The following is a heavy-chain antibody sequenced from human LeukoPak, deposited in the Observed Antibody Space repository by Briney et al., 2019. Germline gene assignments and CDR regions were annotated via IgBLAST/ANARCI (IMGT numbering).Heavy chain of an antibody. J-gene: IGHJ4*02. CDR1: GGSISSGGYS. V-gene: IGHV4-30-2*01. D-gene: IGHD3-9*01. CDR2: IYHSGST. CDR3: AGQPDYDILTGYSD. Sequence: SQTLSLTCAVSGGSISSGGYSWSWIRQPPGKGLEWIGYIYHSGSTYYNPSLKSRVPISVDRSKNQFSLKLSSVTAADTAVYYCAGQPDYDILTGYSDWGQGTLVTVSS.